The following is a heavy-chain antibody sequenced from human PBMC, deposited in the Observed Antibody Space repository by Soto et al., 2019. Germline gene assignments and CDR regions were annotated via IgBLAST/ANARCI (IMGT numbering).Heavy chain of an antibody. CDR3: ASGPYSSGWYARGCFDY. Sequence: PSETLSLTCTVSGGSISSSSYYWGWIRQPPGKGLEWIGSIYYSGSTYYNTSLKSRVTISVDTSKNQFSLKLSSVTAADTAVYYCASGPYSSGWYARGCFDYWGQGTLVTVSS. J-gene: IGHJ4*02. CDR2: IYYSGST. V-gene: IGHV4-39*01. CDR1: GGSISSSSYY. D-gene: IGHD6-19*01.